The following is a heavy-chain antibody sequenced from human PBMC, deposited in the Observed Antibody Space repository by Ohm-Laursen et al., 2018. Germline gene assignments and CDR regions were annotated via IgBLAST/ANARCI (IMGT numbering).Heavy chain of an antibody. V-gene: IGHV3-30*18. D-gene: IGHD6-13*01. Sequence: LSLTCAASGFTFSSYGMHWVRQAPGKGLEWVAVISYDGSNKYYADSVKGRFTISRDNSKNTLYLQMNSLRAEDTAVYYCAKVGPYSSSWYFGYYYYGMDVWGQGTTVTVSS. CDR3: AKVGPYSSSWYFGYYYYGMDV. CDR2: ISYDGSNK. J-gene: IGHJ6*02. CDR1: GFTFSSYG.